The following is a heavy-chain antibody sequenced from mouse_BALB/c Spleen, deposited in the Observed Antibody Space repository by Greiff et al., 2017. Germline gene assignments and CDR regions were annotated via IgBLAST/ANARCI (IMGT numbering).Heavy chain of an antibody. CDR2: IYPGGGYT. CDR3: ARKGGDY. V-gene: IGHV1-63*02. J-gene: IGHJ4*01. Sequence: QVQLQQSGAELVRPGTSVKISCKASGYTFTNYWLGWVKQRPGHGLAWIGDIYPGGGYTNYNEKVKGKATLTADTSSSTAYLQLSRLTSEDSAVYFCARKGGDYWGQGTSVTVSS. CDR1: GYTFTNYW.